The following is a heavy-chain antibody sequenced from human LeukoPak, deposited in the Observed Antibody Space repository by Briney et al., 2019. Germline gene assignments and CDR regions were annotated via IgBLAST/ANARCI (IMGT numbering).Heavy chain of an antibody. D-gene: IGHD3-10*01. CDR3: ARGPAWFGESLCWFDP. J-gene: IGHJ5*02. Sequence: SVKVSCKASGGTFSSYAISWVRQAPGQGLEWMGGIIPIFGTANYARKFQGRVTITADESTSTAYMELSSLRSEDTAVYYCARGPAWFGESLCWFDPWGQGTLVTVSS. CDR2: IIPIFGTA. CDR1: GGTFSSYA. V-gene: IGHV1-69*01.